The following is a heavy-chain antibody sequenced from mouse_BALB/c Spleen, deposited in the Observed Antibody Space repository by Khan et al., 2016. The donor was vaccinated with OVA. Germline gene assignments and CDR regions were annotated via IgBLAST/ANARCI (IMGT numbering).Heavy chain of an antibody. CDR3: ARVYGGDFDY. Sequence: QLEESGPGLVKPSQSLSLTCTVTGYSITSDYAWNWIRQFPGNKLEWMGYISYSGNTNYNPSLKSRISITRDTSKNQFFLQLISVTTKDTATYYCARVYGGDFDYWGQGTTLTVSS. CDR1: GYSITSDYA. CDR2: ISYSGNT. V-gene: IGHV3-2*02. J-gene: IGHJ2*01. D-gene: IGHD1-1*01.